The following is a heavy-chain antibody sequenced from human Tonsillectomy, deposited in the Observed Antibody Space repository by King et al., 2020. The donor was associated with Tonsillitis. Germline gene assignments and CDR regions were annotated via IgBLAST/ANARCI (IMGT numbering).Heavy chain of an antibody. D-gene: IGHD4-11*01. CDR3: TGYMTTEFDY. J-gene: IGHJ4*02. V-gene: IGHV3-15*01. CDR2: IKRKTDGGTI. Sequence: QLVQSGGGLVKPGGSLRLSCAASGFTFSNAWMSWVRQAPGKGLEWGGRIKRKTDGGTIDYAAPVKGRFTISRDDSKNTLYQQMNTLKTEDTAMYYCTGYMTTEFDYWGQGTLVTVSS. CDR1: GFTFSNAW.